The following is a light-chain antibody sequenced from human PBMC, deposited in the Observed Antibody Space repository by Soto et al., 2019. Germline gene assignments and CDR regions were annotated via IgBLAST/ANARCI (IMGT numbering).Light chain of an antibody. CDR1: SSDVGGFNY. Sequence: QSALTQPRSVSGSPGQSVTISCTGTSSDVGGFNYVSWYQQHSGKAPKVMIYDVSKRPSGVPDRFSGSKSGNTASLTISGLQAEDEADYYCSSHAGSYTYVFGTGTKVTVL. J-gene: IGLJ1*01. V-gene: IGLV2-11*01. CDR2: DVS. CDR3: SSHAGSYTYV.